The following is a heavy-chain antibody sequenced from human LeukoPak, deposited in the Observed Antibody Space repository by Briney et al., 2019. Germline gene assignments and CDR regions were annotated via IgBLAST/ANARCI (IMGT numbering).Heavy chain of an antibody. CDR1: GYTFTSYD. CDR3: ARGRGWSLGYCSSTSCYDFTY. CDR2: MNPNSGNT. Sequence: ASVKVSCKASGYTFTSYDINWVRQATGQGLEWMGWMNPNSGNTGYAQKFQDRVTMTRNTSISTAYMELSSLRSEDTAVYYCARGRGWSLGYCSSTSCYDFTYWGQGTLVTVSS. V-gene: IGHV1-8*01. D-gene: IGHD2-2*01. J-gene: IGHJ4*02.